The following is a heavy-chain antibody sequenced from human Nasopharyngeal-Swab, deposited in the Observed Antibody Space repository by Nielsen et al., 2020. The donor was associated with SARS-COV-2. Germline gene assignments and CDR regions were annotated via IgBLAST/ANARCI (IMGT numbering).Heavy chain of an antibody. CDR2: VSSSGGST. V-gene: IGHV3-23*01. D-gene: IGHD3-10*01. CDR3: AKDGVVRGDALDL. J-gene: IGHJ3*01. Sequence: GESLKISCAASGFTFNIYAMAWVRRAPGRGLQWVTGVSSSGGSTYYTDSVKGRFTISRDNSKNTLYLEMHSLRVEDTAVYYCAKDGVVRGDALDLWGQGTIVTASS. CDR1: GFTFNIYA.